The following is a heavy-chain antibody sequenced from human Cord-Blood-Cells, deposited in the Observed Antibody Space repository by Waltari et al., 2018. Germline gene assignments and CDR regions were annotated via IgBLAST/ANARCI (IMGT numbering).Heavy chain of an antibody. Sequence: QVQLVQSGAEVKKPGASVKVSCKASGYTFTGYYMHWVRQAPGQGLEWMGWINPNSGGTNYAQKFQGRVTMTRDTSISTAYMELSRLRSDDTAVYYRARGRYDILTGYSYYFDYWGQGTLVTVSS. J-gene: IGHJ4*02. CDR2: INPNSGGT. D-gene: IGHD3-9*01. V-gene: IGHV1-2*02. CDR3: ARGRYDILTGYSYYFDY. CDR1: GYTFTGYY.